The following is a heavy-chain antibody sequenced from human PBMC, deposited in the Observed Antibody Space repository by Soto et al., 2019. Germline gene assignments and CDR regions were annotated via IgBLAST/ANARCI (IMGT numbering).Heavy chain of an antibody. CDR2: MNPHSGTT. J-gene: IGHJ4*02. Sequence: QVRLVQSGAEVKKPGASVKVSCKASGYTFTSYDINWVRQATGQGLEWMGWMNPHSGTTGYAQKLQGRVTMTWNTSISTAYMELSSLRSEDTAVYYCARTLYGDNVDYWGQGTLVTVSS. CDR1: GYTFTSYD. CDR3: ARTLYGDNVDY. D-gene: IGHD4-17*01. V-gene: IGHV1-8*01.